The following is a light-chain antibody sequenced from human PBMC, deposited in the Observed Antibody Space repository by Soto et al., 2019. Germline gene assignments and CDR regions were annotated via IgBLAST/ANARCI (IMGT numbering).Light chain of an antibody. J-gene: IGKJ2*01. CDR2: GAS. V-gene: IGKV3-15*01. Sequence: EIMMTQSPATLSVSPGERVTLSCRASQSISSNLAWYQQKPGQAPRLLIYGASTRATGIPARFGGSGSGTEFTLTISSLQSEDFASYHCHQYNNWLSHNLGQGTKFDIK. CDR3: HQYNNWLSHN. CDR1: QSISSN.